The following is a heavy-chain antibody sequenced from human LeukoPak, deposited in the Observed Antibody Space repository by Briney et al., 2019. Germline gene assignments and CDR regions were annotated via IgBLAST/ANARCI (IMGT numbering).Heavy chain of an antibody. D-gene: IGHD3-22*01. CDR1: GFTFSSSA. CDR3: AKDILWSDYDSSGYTFDY. V-gene: IGHV3-23*01. CDR2: IGGSGGDT. Sequence: QTGGSLGLSCVASGFTFSSSAMNWVRQAPGEGLQWVSAIGGSGGDTYYADSVKGRFTISRDNSKNTLYLQMNSLRAEDTAVYYCAKDILWSDYDSSGYTFDYWGQGTLVTVSS. J-gene: IGHJ4*02.